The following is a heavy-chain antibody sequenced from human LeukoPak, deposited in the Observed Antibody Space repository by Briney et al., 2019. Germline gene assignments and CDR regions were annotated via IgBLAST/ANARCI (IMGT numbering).Heavy chain of an antibody. D-gene: IGHD5-12*01. V-gene: IGHV3-21*01. CDR2: ISSSSSYI. CDR3: ARDSDIVATIGGFDY. J-gene: IGHJ4*02. Sequence: GGSLRLSCAASGFTFSSYSMNWVRQAPGKGLEWVSSISSSSSYIYYADSVKGRFTISRDNAKNSLYLQMNSLRAEDTAVYYCARDSDIVATIGGFDYWGQGTLVTVSS. CDR1: GFTFSSYS.